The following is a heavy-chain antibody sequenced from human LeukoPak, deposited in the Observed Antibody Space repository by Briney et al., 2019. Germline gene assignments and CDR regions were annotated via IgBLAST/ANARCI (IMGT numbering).Heavy chain of an antibody. V-gene: IGHV1-18*01. CDR1: GGTFSSYA. CDR2: ISAYTGNT. D-gene: IGHD6-6*01. CDR3: ARVDRPPGVDY. Sequence: ASVKVSCKASGGTFSSYAISLVPQAPGQGLEWMGWISAYTGNTNYAQKLQGRVTMTTDTSTGTAYMELRRLRSDDTAVYYCARVDRPPGVDYWGQGTLVTVSS. J-gene: IGHJ4*02.